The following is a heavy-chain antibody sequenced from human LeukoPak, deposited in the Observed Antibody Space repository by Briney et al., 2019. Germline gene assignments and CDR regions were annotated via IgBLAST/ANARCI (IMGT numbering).Heavy chain of an antibody. CDR2: INHNGST. CDR1: GGSFSGYY. Sequence: SETLPLTCAVYGGSFSGYYWSWLRQPPGKGLDWIGEINHNGSTNYNPSLKRQATISVSTSKTQFSLELSSVTDADTDVYYCARGTIFGVVPYYFDYWGQGTLVTVSS. V-gene: IGHV4-34*01. CDR3: ARGTIFGVVPYYFDY. J-gene: IGHJ4*02. D-gene: IGHD3-3*01.